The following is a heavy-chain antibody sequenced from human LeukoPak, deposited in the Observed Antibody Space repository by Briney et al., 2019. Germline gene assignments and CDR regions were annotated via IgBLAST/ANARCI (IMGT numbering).Heavy chain of an antibody. Sequence: GASVKVSCKASGYTFTSYDINWVRQATGQGLEWMRWMNPNSGNTGYAQKFQGRVTMTRNTSISTAYMELSSLRSEDTAVYYCARVAAAGTPSYAEYFQHWGQGTLVTVSS. CDR1: GYTFTSYD. CDR3: ARVAAAGTPSYAEYFQH. CDR2: MNPNSGNT. V-gene: IGHV1-8*01. D-gene: IGHD6-13*01. J-gene: IGHJ1*01.